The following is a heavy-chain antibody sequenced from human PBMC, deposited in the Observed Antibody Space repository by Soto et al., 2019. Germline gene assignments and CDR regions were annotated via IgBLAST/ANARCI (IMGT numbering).Heavy chain of an antibody. CDR2: IYHSGST. CDR1: GGSISSSNW. Sequence: PSETLSLTCAVSGGSISSSNWWSWARQPPGKGLEWIGEIYHSGSTNYNPSLKSRVTISVDKSKNQFSLKLSSVTAADTAVYYCARGVVVAATVGNWFDPWGQGXLVTVSS. J-gene: IGHJ5*02. V-gene: IGHV4-4*02. CDR3: ARGVVVAATVGNWFDP. D-gene: IGHD2-15*01.